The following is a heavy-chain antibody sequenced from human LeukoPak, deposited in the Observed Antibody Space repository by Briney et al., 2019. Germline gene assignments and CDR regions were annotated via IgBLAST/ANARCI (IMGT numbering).Heavy chain of an antibody. V-gene: IGHV4-31*03. Sequence: SETLSLTCTVSGGPISSGGYYWSWIRQHPGKGLEWIGYIYYSGSTYYNPSLKSRVTISVDTSKNQFSLKLSSVTAADTAVYYCARNSPSLRRDGYNFDYWGQGTLVTVSS. CDR2: IYYSGST. CDR3: ARNSPSLRRDGYNFDY. J-gene: IGHJ4*02. CDR1: GGPISSGGYY. D-gene: IGHD5-24*01.